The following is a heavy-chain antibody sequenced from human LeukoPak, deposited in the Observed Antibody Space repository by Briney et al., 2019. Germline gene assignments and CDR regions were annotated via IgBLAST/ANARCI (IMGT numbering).Heavy chain of an antibody. J-gene: IGHJ4*02. D-gene: IGHD6-19*01. V-gene: IGHV3-74*01. CDR2: INSDGSSI. CDR1: GFTFSSYW. CDR3: AKDVVPDSGWDLDY. Sequence: ETGGSLRLSCAASGFTFSSYWMHWVRQAPGKGLMWVSRINSDGSSIIYADSVKGRFTISRDNSKNTLYLQMSSLRTEDTAIYYCAKDVVPDSGWDLDYWGQGTLVTVSS.